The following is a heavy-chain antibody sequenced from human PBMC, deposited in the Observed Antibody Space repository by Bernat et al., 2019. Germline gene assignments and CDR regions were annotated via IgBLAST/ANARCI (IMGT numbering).Heavy chain of an antibody. CDR3: ARGDYYGSGSYAY. CDR2: IIPILGIA. D-gene: IGHD3-10*01. V-gene: IGHV1-69*02. CDR1: GGTFSSYT. Sequence: QVQLVQSGAEVKKPGSSVKVSCKASGGTFSSYTISWVRQAPGQGLEWMGRIIPILGIANYARKFQGRVTITADKSTSTAYMELSSLRSEDTAVYYCARGDYYGSGSYAYWGQGTLVTVSS. J-gene: IGHJ4*02.